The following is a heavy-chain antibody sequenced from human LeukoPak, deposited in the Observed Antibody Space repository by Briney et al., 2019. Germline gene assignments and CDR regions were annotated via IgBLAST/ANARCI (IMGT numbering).Heavy chain of an antibody. D-gene: IGHD2-2*01. J-gene: IGHJ4*02. CDR2: ISGSGSTI. CDR3: ARDRVLDCSSTSCYYFDY. CDR1: GFTFSDYY. Sequence: PGGSLRLSCAASGFTFSDYYMSWIRQAPGKGLEWVSYISGSGSTIYYADSVKGRFTISRDNAKNSLYLQMNSLRAEDTAVYYCARDRVLDCSSTSCYYFDYWGQGTLVTVSS. V-gene: IGHV3-11*04.